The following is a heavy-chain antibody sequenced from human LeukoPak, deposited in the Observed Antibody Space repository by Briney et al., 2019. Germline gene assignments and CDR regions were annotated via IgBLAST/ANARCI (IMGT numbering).Heavy chain of an antibody. V-gene: IGHV4-39*07. CDR3: AREEYHQSKYYFDY. CDR1: GGSISSSSYY. D-gene: IGHD2-2*01. Sequence: SETLSPTCTVSGGSISSSSYYWGWIRQPPGKGLEWIGSIYYSGSTYYNPSLKSRVTISVDTSKNQFSLKLSSVTAADTAVYYCAREEYHQSKYYFDYWGQGTLVTVSS. CDR2: IYYSGST. J-gene: IGHJ4*02.